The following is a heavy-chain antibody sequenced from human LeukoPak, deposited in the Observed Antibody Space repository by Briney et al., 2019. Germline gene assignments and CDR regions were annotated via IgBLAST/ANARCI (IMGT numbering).Heavy chain of an antibody. V-gene: IGHV4-59*08. CDR2: IYYSGST. Sequence: SETLSLTCTVSGGSISSYYWSWIRQPPGKGLEWIGYIYYSGSTNYNPSLKSRVTISVDTSKNQFSLKLSSVTAADTAVYYCARGDYGGAYFDYWGQGTLVTVSS. CDR3: ARGDYGGAYFDY. J-gene: IGHJ4*02. D-gene: IGHD4-17*01. CDR1: GGSISSYY.